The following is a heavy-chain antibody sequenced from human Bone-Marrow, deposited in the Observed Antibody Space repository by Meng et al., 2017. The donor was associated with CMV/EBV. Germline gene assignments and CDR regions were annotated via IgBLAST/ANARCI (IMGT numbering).Heavy chain of an antibody. CDR2: INHSGST. D-gene: IGHD3-16*02. V-gene: IGHV4-34*01. CDR3: ARGRIMITFGGVIVPFDY. J-gene: IGHJ4*02. CDR1: SFSGNY. Sequence: SFSGNYWSWIRQPPGKGLEWMGEINHSGSTNYNPSLKSRVAISVDTSKDQFSLKLSSVTAADTAVYYCARGRIMITFGGVIVPFDYWGQGTLVTVSS.